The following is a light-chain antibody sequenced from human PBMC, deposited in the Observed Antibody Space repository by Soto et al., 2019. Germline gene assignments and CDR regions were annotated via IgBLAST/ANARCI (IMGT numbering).Light chain of an antibody. CDR1: SSVVGSYNL. CDR2: EVN. J-gene: IGLJ1*01. CDR3: CSFAGSSTYV. V-gene: IGLV2-23*02. Sequence: SVLTQPASVSWSPGQSITISCTGTSSVVGSYNLVSWYQQHPGKAPKLMIYEVNKQPSGVSNRFSGSKSGNTASLTISGLQAEGEADYYCCSFAGSSTYVFGAGTKVTVL.